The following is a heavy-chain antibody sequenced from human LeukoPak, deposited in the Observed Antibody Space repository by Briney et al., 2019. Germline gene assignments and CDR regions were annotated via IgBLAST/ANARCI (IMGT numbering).Heavy chain of an antibody. CDR3: ARGGAAMATTCPDDY. CDR2: IASDGSST. D-gene: IGHD5-18*01. CDR1: GFTFSSYW. V-gene: IGHV3-74*01. J-gene: IGHJ4*02. Sequence: GGSLRLSCAASGFTFSSYWMNWVRQAPGKGLVWVSRIASDGSSTTYADSVKGRFSISRDNAKNTLYLQMNSLRAEDTAVYYCARGGAAMATTCPDDYWGQGTLVTVSS.